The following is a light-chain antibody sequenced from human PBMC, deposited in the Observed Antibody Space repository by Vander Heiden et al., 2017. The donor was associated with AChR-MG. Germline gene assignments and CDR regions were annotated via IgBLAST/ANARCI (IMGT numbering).Light chain of an antibody. J-gene: IGKJ4*01. CDR1: QGIGNY. V-gene: IGKV1-27*01. CDR3: QKYNSAPLT. Sequence: DVQMTQSPSSLSASVGDRATTTCRASQGIGNYLAWYQQKPGKVPKLLIYVASTLQSGVPSRFSGSASGTDFTLTISSLQPEDVATYYCQKYNSAPLTFGEGTKVEIK. CDR2: VAS.